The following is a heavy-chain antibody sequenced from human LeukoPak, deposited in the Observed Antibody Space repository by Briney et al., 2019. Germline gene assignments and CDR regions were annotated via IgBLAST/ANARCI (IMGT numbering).Heavy chain of an antibody. V-gene: IGHV4-31*03. CDR3: ARQRGYDSSGIGSFDS. J-gene: IGHJ4*02. Sequence: SETLSLTCSVSRGSIGGASYWTWIRQPPGKDLDWIGYIYYSGSTYYKPSLRSRVSMSVDTSKNQFYLRLSSVTAADSGVYFCARQRGYDSSGIGSFDSWGQGILVTVSS. D-gene: IGHD3-22*01. CDR2: IYYSGST. CDR1: RGSIGGASY.